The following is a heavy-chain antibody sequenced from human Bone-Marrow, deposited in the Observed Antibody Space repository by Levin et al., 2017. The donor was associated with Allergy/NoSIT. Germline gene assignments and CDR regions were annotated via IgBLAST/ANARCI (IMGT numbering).Heavy chain of an antibody. Sequence: GESLKISCKASGYTFTSYGISWVRQAPGQGLEWMGWISAYNGNTNYAQKLQGRVTMTTDTSTSTAYMELRSLRSDDTAVYYCARGLTTTNHCSSTSCYVSIGVLEWLLYDYWGQGTLVTVSS. CDR3: ARGLTTTNHCSSTSCYVSIGVLEWLLYDY. D-gene: IGHD2-2*01. V-gene: IGHV1-18*01. CDR1: GYTFTSYG. CDR2: ISAYNGNT. J-gene: IGHJ4*02.